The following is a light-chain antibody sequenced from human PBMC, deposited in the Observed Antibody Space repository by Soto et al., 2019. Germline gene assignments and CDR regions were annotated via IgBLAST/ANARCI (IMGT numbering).Light chain of an antibody. J-gene: IGKJ1*01. CDR3: QQYNNGPPWT. CDR2: GAS. CDR1: QSVSSN. Sequence: EIVMTQSPATLSVSPGERATLSCRASQSVSSNLAWYQQKPGQAPRLLIYGASTRATGIPARFSGSGSGTEYTLTISSRQSEDFAVYYCQQYNNGPPWTFGQGTKVEIK. V-gene: IGKV3-15*01.